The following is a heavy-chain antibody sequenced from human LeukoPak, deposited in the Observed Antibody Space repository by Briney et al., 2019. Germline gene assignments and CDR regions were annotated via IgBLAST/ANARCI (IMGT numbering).Heavy chain of an antibody. CDR3: ARGGDILTGYYSPLDY. D-gene: IGHD3-9*01. Sequence: ASVKVSCKASGYTFTSYGISWVRQAPGQGLEWMGWISAYNGNTNYAQKLQGRVTMTTDTSTGTAYMELRSLRSDDTAVYYCARGGDILTGYYSPLDYWGQGTLVTVSS. V-gene: IGHV1-18*01. CDR2: ISAYNGNT. J-gene: IGHJ4*02. CDR1: GYTFTSYG.